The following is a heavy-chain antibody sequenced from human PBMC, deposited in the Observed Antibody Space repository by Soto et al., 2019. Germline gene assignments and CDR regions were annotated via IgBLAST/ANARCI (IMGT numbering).Heavy chain of an antibody. CDR1: GGSISSYY. Sequence: SETLSLTCTVSGGSISSYYWSWIRQPAGKGLEWIGRIYTSGSTNYNPSLKSRVTLSVDTSKNQFSLKLRSVTAADTAVYYCARVGSSGWSPDYWGRGTLVTVSS. CDR2: IYTSGST. D-gene: IGHD6-19*01. J-gene: IGHJ4*02. V-gene: IGHV4-4*07. CDR3: ARVGSSGWSPDY.